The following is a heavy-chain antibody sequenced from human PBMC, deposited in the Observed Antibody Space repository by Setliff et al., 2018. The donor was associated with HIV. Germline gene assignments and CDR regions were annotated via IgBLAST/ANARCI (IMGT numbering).Heavy chain of an antibody. Sequence: GGSLRLSCEASGFTFSDFWMHWVRQAPGKGLEWVASISPAGNKKWYVGSARGRFTISRENAKKSLFLQMNSLRVDDTAVYYCAALSVRTNPVYGVISNRFDPWGQGSLVTVSS. CDR1: GFTFSDFW. J-gene: IGHJ5*02. D-gene: IGHD2-8*01. CDR3: AALSVRTNPVYGVISNRFDP. CDR2: ISPAGNKK. V-gene: IGHV3-7*03.